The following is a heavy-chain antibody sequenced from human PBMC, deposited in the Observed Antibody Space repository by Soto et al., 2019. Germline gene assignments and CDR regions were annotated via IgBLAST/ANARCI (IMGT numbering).Heavy chain of an antibody. CDR3: ARDLEFRDGNISHLDY. D-gene: IGHD3-10*01. CDR1: GGTFSSHV. CDR2: IMTIIGTA. V-gene: IGHV1-69*01. J-gene: IGHJ4*02. Sequence: QVQLVQSGAEVKKPGSSVKVSCKASGGTFSSHVFNWVRQAPGQGLEWMGGIMTIIGTANYAQKFQGRATITADEYTSTVYMELSSLRSEDTAVYYWARDLEFRDGNISHLDYWGQGTLVTVSS.